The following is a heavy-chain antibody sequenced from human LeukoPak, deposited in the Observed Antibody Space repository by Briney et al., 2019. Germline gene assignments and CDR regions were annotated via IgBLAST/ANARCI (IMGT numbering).Heavy chain of an antibody. CDR3: ARDLLWFGESHYYYYGMDV. D-gene: IGHD3-10*01. CDR1: GGSISTYY. CDR2: IYYSGST. J-gene: IGHJ6*02. Sequence: SETLSLTCTVSGGSISTYYWSWIRQPPGKGLEWIGCIYYSGSTNYNPSLKSRVTMSVDTSKNQFSLKLSSVTAADTAVYYCARDLLWFGESHYYYYGMDVWGQGTTVTVSS. V-gene: IGHV4-59*12.